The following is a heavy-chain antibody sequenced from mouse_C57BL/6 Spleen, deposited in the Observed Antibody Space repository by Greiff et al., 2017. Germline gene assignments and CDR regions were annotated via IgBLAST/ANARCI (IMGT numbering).Heavy chain of an antibody. Sequence: VQLQQSGPELVKPGASVKISCKASGYAFSSSWMNWVKQRPGKGLEWIGRIYPGDGDTNYNGKFKGKATLTADKSSSTAYMQLSSLTSEDSAVYFCARRTTDGYFDVWGTGTTVTVSS. CDR2: IYPGDGDT. V-gene: IGHV1-82*01. CDR1: GYAFSSSW. D-gene: IGHD1-1*01. J-gene: IGHJ1*03. CDR3: ARRTTDGYFDV.